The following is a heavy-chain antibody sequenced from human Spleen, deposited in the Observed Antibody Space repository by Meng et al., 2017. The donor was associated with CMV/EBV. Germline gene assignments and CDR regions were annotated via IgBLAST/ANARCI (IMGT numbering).Heavy chain of an antibody. CDR1: GYSISSGYY. V-gene: IGHV4-38-2*02. J-gene: IGHJ6*02. CDR2: IYYSGST. Sequence: SETLSLTCTVSGYSISSGYYWGWIRQPPGKGLEWIGSIYYSGSTYYNPSLKSRVTISVDTSKNQFSLKLSSVTAADTAIYYCARDLGPGIVASKYYYYGMDVWGQGTTVTVSS. CDR3: ARDLGPGIVASKYYYYGMDV. D-gene: IGHD6-13*01.